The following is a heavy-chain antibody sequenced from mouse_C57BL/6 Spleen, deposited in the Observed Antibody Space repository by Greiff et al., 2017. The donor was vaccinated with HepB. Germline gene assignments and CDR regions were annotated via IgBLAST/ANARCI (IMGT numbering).Heavy chain of an antibody. Sequence: EVQRVESGPGLVKPSQSLSLTCSVTGYSITSGYYWNWIRQFPGNKLEWMGYISYDGSNNYNPSLKNRISITRDTSKNQFFLKLNSVTTEDTATYYCARIYYDYVLFDYWGQGTTLTVSS. V-gene: IGHV3-6*01. CDR1: GYSITSGYY. CDR2: ISYDGSN. D-gene: IGHD2-4*01. CDR3: ARIYYDYVLFDY. J-gene: IGHJ2*01.